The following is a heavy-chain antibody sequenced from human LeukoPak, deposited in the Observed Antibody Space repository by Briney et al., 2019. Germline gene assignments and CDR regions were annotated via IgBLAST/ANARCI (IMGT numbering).Heavy chain of an antibody. CDR2: IIPNSGGT. D-gene: IGHD2-2*03. CDR3: VRNGYCDTTSCYAWFDP. V-gene: IGHV1-2*02. Sequence: GASVKVSCKASGFTFTHYYIHWMRQAPGQGLEWMGWIIPNSGGTNDAQNFQGRVSMTTDTSISTACMELSSLRSDGTAGYYCVRNGYCDTTSCYAWFDPWGQGTLVTVSS. CDR1: GFTFTHYY. J-gene: IGHJ5*02.